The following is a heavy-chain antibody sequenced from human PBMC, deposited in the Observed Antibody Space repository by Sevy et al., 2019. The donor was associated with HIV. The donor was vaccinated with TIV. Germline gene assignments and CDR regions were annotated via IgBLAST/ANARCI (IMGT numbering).Heavy chain of an antibody. V-gene: IGHV4-59*01. D-gene: IGHD3-9*01. CDR2: IYYSGST. CDR1: GDSISSYY. CDR3: ARESYDILPGSRGMDV. J-gene: IGHJ6*02. Sequence: SETLSLTCTVSGDSISSYYWSWIRQPPGKRLEWIGYIYYSGSTNYNPTLKSRVTISVDTSKNQFSLKLRSVTAADTAVYYCARESYDILPGSRGMDVWGQGITVTVSS.